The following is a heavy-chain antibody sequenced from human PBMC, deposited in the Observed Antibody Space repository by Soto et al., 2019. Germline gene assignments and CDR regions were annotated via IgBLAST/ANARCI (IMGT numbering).Heavy chain of an antibody. Sequence: PSETLSLTCAVYGGSFSGYYWSWIRQPPGKGLEWIGEINHSGSTNYNPSLKSRVTISVDTSKNQFSLKLSSVTAADTAVYYCARVVCDFWSGYYCYYYYMDVWGKGTTVTVSS. CDR3: ARVVCDFWSGYYCYYYYMDV. D-gene: IGHD3-3*01. J-gene: IGHJ6*03. CDR2: INHSGST. CDR1: GGSFSGYY. V-gene: IGHV4-34*01.